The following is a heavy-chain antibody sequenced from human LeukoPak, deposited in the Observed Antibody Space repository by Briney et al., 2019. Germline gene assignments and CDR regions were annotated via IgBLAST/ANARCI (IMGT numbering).Heavy chain of an antibody. CDR1: GGTFSSYA. CDR3: AKTPERVRYFDWYYFDY. J-gene: IGHJ4*02. D-gene: IGHD3-9*01. CDR2: IIPIFGTA. Sequence: SVKVSCKASGGTFSSYAISWVRQAPGQGLEWMGGIIPIFGTANYAQKFQGRVTITADESTSTAYMELSSLGSEDTAVYYCAKTPERVRYFDWYYFDYWGQGTLVTVSS. V-gene: IGHV1-69*13.